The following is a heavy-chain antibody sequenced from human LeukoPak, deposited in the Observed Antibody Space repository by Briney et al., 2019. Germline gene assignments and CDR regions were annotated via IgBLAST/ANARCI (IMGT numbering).Heavy chain of an antibody. CDR1: GGSFCGYY. D-gene: IGHD3-22*01. CDR2: INHSGST. CDR3: ARGRGIHYYDSSGYPPLDY. J-gene: IGHJ4*02. Sequence: SETLSLTCAAYGGSFCGYYWSWIRQPPGEGLEWIGEINHSGSTNYKPSLKSRVTISVDTSKNQFSLKLSSVTAADTAVYYCARGRGIHYYDSSGYPPLDYWGQGTLVTVSS. V-gene: IGHV4-34*01.